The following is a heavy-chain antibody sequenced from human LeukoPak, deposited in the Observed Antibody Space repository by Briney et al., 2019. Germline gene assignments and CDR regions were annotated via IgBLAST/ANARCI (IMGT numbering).Heavy chain of an antibody. CDR1: GGSISSSSYY. CDR3: ARDSGYSSGYDY. D-gene: IGHD6-19*01. J-gene: IGHJ4*02. Sequence: PSETLSLTCTVSGGSISSSSYYWGWIRQPPGKGLEWIGSIYYSGSTNYNPSLKSRVTISVDTSKNQFSLKLSSVTAADTAVYYCARDSGYSSGYDYWGQGTLVTVSS. V-gene: IGHV4-39*07. CDR2: IYYSGST.